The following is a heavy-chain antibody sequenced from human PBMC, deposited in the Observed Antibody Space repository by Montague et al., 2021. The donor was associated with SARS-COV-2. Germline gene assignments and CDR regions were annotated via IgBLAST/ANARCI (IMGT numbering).Heavy chain of an antibody. CDR1: GFTFSSYA. CDR3: ARVYGGSYRGRIDY. Sequence: SLRLSCAASGFTFSSYAMHWVRQAPGKGLEWVAVISYDGSNKYYADSVKGRFTISRDNSKNTLYLQMNSLRAEDTAVYYCARVYGGSYRGRIDYWGQGTLVTASS. V-gene: IGHV3-30-3*01. J-gene: IGHJ4*02. CDR2: ISYDGSNK. D-gene: IGHD1-26*01.